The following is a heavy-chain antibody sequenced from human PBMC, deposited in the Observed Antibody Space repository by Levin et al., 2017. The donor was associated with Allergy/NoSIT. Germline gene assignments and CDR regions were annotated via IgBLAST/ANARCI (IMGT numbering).Heavy chain of an antibody. J-gene: IGHJ4*01. Sequence: GESLKISCAASGFSFSTYVMNWVRQTPGKGLEWVSSIDSRSNYIYYADSVQGRFTISRDNANNSLYLQMNSLRAEDTAVYYCAREDGVVGASSHFDYWGHGTLVIVSS. D-gene: IGHD1-26*01. V-gene: IGHV3-21*01. CDR3: AREDGVVGASSHFDY. CDR2: IDSRSNYI. CDR1: GFSFSTYV.